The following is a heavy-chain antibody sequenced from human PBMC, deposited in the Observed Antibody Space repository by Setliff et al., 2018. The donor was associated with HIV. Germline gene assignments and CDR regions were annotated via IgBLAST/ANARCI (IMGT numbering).Heavy chain of an antibody. CDR1: GFSLSNARMG. CDR3: AGRSGWSLDY. CDR2: IIHSGST. J-gene: IGHJ4*02. D-gene: IGHD6-19*01. V-gene: IGHV4-4*01. Sequence: SGPTLVNPTETSTLTCTVSGFSLSNARMGVSWIRQPPGKGLEWIGEIIHSGSTNYNPSLKSRVTISVDTSKNQCSLKLSSVPAADTAVYCCAGRSGWSLDYWGQGTLVTVSS.